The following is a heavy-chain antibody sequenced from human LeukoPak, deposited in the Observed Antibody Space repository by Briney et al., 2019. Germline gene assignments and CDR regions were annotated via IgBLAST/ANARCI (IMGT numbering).Heavy chain of an antibody. Sequence: GGSLRLSCAASGFTFDDYAMHWVRQAPGKGLEWVSGINWNSGSIGYADSVKGRFTISRDNAKNSLYLQMNSLRAEDTAVYYCARDFLEDTQWGQGTLVTVSS. J-gene: IGHJ4*02. CDR3: ARDFLEDTQ. V-gene: IGHV3-9*01. D-gene: IGHD2-15*01. CDR2: INWNSGSI. CDR1: GFTFDDYA.